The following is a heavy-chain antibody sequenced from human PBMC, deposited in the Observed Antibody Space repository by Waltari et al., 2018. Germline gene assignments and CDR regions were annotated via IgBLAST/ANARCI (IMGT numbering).Heavy chain of an antibody. CDR2: ISNTGLST. Sequence: EVQLLESGGGLVEPGGSLRLSCAASGFSFSNSGLRWVRPAPGKGLDWVSAISNTGLSTYYADSVKGRFTISRDNSKNTLYLQMDSLRAEDTALYYCAKVLVSTVTAAPLFDHWGQGTLVTVSS. CDR3: AKVLVSTVTAAPLFDH. CDR1: GFSFSNSG. D-gene: IGHD4-17*01. V-gene: IGHV3-23*01. J-gene: IGHJ4*02.